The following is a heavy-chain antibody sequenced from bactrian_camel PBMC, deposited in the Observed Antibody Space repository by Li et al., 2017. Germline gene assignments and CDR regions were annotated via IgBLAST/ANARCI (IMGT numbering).Heavy chain of an antibody. CDR2: IDSNESK. J-gene: IGHJ4*01. D-gene: IGHD6*01. V-gene: IGHV3S53*01. CDR1: GYIDSGLD. Sequence: VQLVESGGGSVQAGGSLRLSCAGSGYIDSGLDSGRCMAWFRQSPGNEREEVAPIDSNESKSYADSVLDRFTISEDNANHTLYLEMNNLKPEDTAMYFCAADFDTPGSDLWDGTGSCPNLRYWGQGTQVTVS. CDR3: AADFDTPGSDLWDGTGSCPNLRY.